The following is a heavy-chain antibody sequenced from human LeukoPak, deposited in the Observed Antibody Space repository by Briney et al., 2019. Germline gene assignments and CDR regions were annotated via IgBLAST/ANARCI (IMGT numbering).Heavy chain of an antibody. V-gene: IGHV1-2*02. D-gene: IGHD3-16*02. J-gene: IGHJ4*02. CDR2: IKPDSGVT. CDR1: GYTFTDYY. CDR3: GLITFGGVIVH. Sequence: ASVKVSCKASGYTFTDYYLHWVRLAPGQGLELMGWIKPDSGVTNYAQKFQGRVTMTRDTTISTAYMELSSLTSDDTAVYYCGLITFGGVIVHWGQGTLVTVSS.